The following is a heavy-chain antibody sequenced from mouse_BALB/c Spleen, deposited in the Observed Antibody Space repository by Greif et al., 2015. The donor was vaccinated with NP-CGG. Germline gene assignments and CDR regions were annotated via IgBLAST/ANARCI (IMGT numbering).Heavy chain of an antibody. CDR1: GYTFTSYW. Sequence: VQLQQSGAELAKPGASVKMSCKASGYTFTSYWMHWVKQRPGQGLEWIGYINPSTGYTEYNQKFKDKATLTADKSSSTAYMQLSSLTSEDSAVYYCASLSYRQPMDYWGQGTSVTVSS. V-gene: IGHV1-7*01. CDR3: ASLSYRQPMDY. D-gene: IGHD6-1*01. J-gene: IGHJ4*01. CDR2: INPSTGYT.